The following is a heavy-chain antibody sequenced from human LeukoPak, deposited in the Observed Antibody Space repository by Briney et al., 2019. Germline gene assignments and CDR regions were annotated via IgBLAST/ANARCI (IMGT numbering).Heavy chain of an antibody. J-gene: IGHJ4*02. D-gene: IGHD5-18*01. CDR1: GYTFTGYY. CDR3: ARDRDTAIIYYFDY. Sequence: ASVKVSCKASGYTFTGYYMHWVRQAPGQGLEWMGWINPNSGGTNYAQKFQGRVTMTRDMSISTAYMELSRLRSDDTAVYYCARDRDTAIIYYFDYWGQGTLVTVSS. V-gene: IGHV1-2*02. CDR2: INPNSGGT.